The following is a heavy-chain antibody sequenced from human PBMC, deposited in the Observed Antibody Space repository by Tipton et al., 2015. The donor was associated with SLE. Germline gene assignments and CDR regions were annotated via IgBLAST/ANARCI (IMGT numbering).Heavy chain of an antibody. CDR3: ARVRYGDYGGPYFDY. J-gene: IGHJ4*02. V-gene: IGHV3-72*01. Sequence: SLRLSCAASGFTFSDHYMDWVRQAPGKGLEWVGRTRNKANSYTTEYAASVKGGFTFSRDDSKNSLYLQMNSLKTEDTAVYYCARVRYGDYGGPYFDYWGQGTLVTVSS. D-gene: IGHD4-17*01. CDR2: TRNKANSYTT. CDR1: GFTFSDHY.